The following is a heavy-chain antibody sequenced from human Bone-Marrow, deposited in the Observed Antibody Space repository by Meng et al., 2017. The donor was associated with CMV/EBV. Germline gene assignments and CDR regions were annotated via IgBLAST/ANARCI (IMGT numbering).Heavy chain of an antibody. CDR2: LQYNGRYK. J-gene: IGHJ1*01. Sequence: FTLSGYSMHWVRQATGKGLGWRTLLQYNGRYKYYAKSMEDQLTISRDNSQSILYLQMNSLRPEDTAVYYCAKDHMAYSHGGVGYFQYWGQGTLVTVSS. D-gene: IGHD2-15*01. CDR1: FTLSGYS. V-gene: IGHV3-30*02. CDR3: AKDHMAYSHGGVGYFQY.